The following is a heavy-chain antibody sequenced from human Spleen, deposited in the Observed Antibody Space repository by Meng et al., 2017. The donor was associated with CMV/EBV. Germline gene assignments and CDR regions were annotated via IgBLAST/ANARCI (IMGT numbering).Heavy chain of an antibody. V-gene: IGHV3-23*01. D-gene: IGHD2-2*01. Sequence: GGSLRLSCTASGFTFSDYAMSWVRQAPGKGLEWVSTISDSGRSTYHADSVKGRLTISRDNSKNALYLQMNSLRAEDTAVYYCAKDVSLVVPTVKSYFDYWGQGTLVTVSS. CDR1: GFTFSDYA. CDR3: AKDVSLVVPTVKSYFDY. J-gene: IGHJ4*02. CDR2: ISDSGRST.